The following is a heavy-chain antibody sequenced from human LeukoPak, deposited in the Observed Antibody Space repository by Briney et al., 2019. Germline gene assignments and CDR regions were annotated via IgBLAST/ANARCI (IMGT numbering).Heavy chain of an antibody. V-gene: IGHV3-23*01. CDR1: GFTFSICA. Sequence: GGSLRLSCVASGFTFSICAMSWVRQAPGKGLEWVSAIYVGGGNLYYADSVRGRFTFSRDNFKTTLHLQMNSLRAEDAAVYYCAKAVTGGNYFDHWGQGTLVTVSS. J-gene: IGHJ4*02. CDR3: AKAVTGGNYFDH. CDR2: IYVGGGNL. D-gene: IGHD1-26*01.